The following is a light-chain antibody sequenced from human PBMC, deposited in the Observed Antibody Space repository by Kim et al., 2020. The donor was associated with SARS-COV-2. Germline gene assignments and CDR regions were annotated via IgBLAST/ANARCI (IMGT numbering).Light chain of an antibody. V-gene: IGLV3-19*01. Sequence: VALGQTVRITCKGDSLRSYYATWYQQKPGQAPILVIYGKNNRPSGIPDRFSGSSSGNTASLTITGTQAGDEADYYFNSRDSNDPVVFAGGPQLTFL. CDR1: SLRSYY. CDR2: GKN. J-gene: IGLJ2*01. CDR3: NSRDSNDPVV.